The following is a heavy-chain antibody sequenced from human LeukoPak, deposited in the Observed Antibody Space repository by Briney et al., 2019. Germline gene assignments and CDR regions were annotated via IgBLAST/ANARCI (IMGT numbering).Heavy chain of an antibody. CDR3: ATATRVHDYYFDY. D-gene: IGHD5/OR15-5a*01. J-gene: IGHJ4*02. CDR1: GHTFTSYD. V-gene: IGHV1-8*01. Sequence: ASVKVSCKASGHTFTSYDINWVRQATGQGLEWMGWMNPNSGNTGYAQKFQGRVTMTEDTSTDTAYMELSSLRSEDTAVYYCATATRVHDYYFDYWGQGTLVTVSS. CDR2: MNPNSGNT.